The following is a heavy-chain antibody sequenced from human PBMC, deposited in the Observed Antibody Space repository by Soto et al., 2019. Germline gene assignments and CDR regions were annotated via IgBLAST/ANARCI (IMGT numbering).Heavy chain of an antibody. Sequence: GASVKVSCKASGGTFSSYAISWVRQAPGQGLEWMGGIIPIFGTANYAQKFQGRVTITADESTSTAYMELSSLRSEDTAVYYCARAHPRSGGSLRRFDPWGQGTLVTVSS. CDR3: ARAHPRSGGSLRRFDP. CDR2: IIPIFGTA. D-gene: IGHD2-15*01. CDR1: GGTFSSYA. J-gene: IGHJ5*02. V-gene: IGHV1-69*13.